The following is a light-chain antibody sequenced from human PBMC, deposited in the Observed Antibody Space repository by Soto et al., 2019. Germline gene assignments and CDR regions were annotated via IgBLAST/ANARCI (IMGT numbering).Light chain of an antibody. CDR3: QQSGGSPRT. CDR2: GAS. V-gene: IGKV3-20*01. J-gene: IGKJ1*01. CDR1: QSFTKS. Sequence: EIVLTQSPGTLSLSPGERATLSCRASQSFTKSLAWYQQKPGQAPRLLIYGASSRATGIPDRFSGSGSGTDFTLTISRLEPEDFAVYYCQQSGGSPRTFGQGTKVE.